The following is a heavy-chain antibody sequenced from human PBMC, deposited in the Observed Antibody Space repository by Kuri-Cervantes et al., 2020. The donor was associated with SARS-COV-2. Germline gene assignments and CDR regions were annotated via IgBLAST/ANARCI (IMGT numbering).Heavy chain of an antibody. V-gene: IGHV1-2*02. Sequence: ASVKVSCKASGYTFTGYYMHWVRQAPGQGLEWMGWINPNSGGTNYAQKFQGRVTMTRDTSISTAYMELSRLRPDDTAVYYCARDDPNQAAMGTFDYWGQGTLVTVSS. CDR3: ARDDPNQAAMGTFDY. J-gene: IGHJ4*02. CDR1: GYTFTGYY. D-gene: IGHD6-13*01. CDR2: INPNSGGT.